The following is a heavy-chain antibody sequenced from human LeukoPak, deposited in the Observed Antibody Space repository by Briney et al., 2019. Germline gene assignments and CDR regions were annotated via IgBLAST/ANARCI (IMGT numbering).Heavy chain of an antibody. CDR3: AKDKSRYSSSWYSFDY. V-gene: IGHV3-9*01. CDR1: GFTFDDYA. CDR2: ISWNSGSL. Sequence: GGSLRLSCAASGFTFDDYAMHWVRQAPGKGLEWVSGISWNSGSLGYADSVKGRFTISRDNAKNSLYLQMNSLRAEDTALYYCAKDKSRYSSSWYSFDYWGQGTLVTVSS. J-gene: IGHJ4*02. D-gene: IGHD6-13*01.